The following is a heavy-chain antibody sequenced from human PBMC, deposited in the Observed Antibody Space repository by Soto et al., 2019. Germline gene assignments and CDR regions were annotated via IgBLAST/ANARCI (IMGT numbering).Heavy chain of an antibody. Sequence: EVQLLESGGGLVQPGGSLRLSCAASGFTFSSYAMSWVRQAPGKGLEWVSAISGSGGSTYYADSVKGRFTISRDNSKNTLYLQMNSLRAEDTAVYYCAKEGGLGITIFGVVIPTGYWGQGTLVTVSS. CDR3: AKEGGLGITIFGVVIPTGY. CDR1: GFTFSSYA. CDR2: ISGSGGST. V-gene: IGHV3-23*01. J-gene: IGHJ4*02. D-gene: IGHD3-3*01.